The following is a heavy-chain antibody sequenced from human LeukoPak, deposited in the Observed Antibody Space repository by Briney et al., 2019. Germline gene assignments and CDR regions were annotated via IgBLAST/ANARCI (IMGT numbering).Heavy chain of an antibody. D-gene: IGHD2-15*01. J-gene: IGHJ6*03. CDR1: GFTFSSYS. Sequence: GGSLRLSCAASGFTFSSYSMNWVRQAPGKGLEWVSSISSSSSYIYYADSVKGRFTISRDNAKNSLYLQMGSLRAEDMAVYYCARQDLAYYMDVWGKGTTVTVSS. CDR3: ARQDLAYYMDV. V-gene: IGHV3-21*01. CDR2: ISSSSSYI.